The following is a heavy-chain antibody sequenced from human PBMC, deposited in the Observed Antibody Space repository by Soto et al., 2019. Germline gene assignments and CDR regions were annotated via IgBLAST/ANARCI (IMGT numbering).Heavy chain of an antibody. CDR1: GGTFSKDA. D-gene: IGHD1-1*01. V-gene: IGHV1-69*01. CDR3: TRVLGYPFEPGTTCYYAMDV. Sequence: QVQLVQSGAEVKKPGSSVTVSCKTSGGTFSKDAINWVRQAPGQGLEWMGWLIPVFGSPIYAQKFQGRIRISADEYTSTAFMVLSRLRSRDTAVDYWTRVLGYPFEPGTTCYYAMDVWGQGTTVSVSS. CDR2: LIPVFGSP. J-gene: IGHJ6*02.